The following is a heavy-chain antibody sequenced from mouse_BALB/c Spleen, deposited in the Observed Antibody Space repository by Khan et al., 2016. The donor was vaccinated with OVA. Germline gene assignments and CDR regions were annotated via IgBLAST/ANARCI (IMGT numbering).Heavy chain of an antibody. CDR2: INPSNGYT. V-gene: IGHV1-4*01. D-gene: IGHD2-14*01. J-gene: IGHJ3*01. Sequence: QVQLKQSGAELARPGASVKMSCKASGYTFTSYTIHWIKKRPGQGLEWIGYINPSNGYTNYNQKFKDKATLTTDKSSTTAYLQLSSLTSDDSAGYNCVGGGAYHRNDGWFAYWGQGTLVTVSA. CDR1: GYTFTSYT. CDR3: VGGGAYHRNDGWFAY.